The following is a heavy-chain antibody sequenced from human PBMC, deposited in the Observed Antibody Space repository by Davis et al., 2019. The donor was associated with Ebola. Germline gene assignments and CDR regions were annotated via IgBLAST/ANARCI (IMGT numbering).Heavy chain of an antibody. D-gene: IGHD2/OR15-2a*01. CDR3: AKDNRNIWSEV. CDR1: GFTFSTYV. Sequence: GGSLRLSCSASGFTFSTYVMSWLRQAPGKGLEWVSTYGTSADTYYADSVKGRFTISRDNSKNTLYLQMNGLRVEDTAIYYCAKDNRNIWSEVWGQGTMVTVSS. CDR2: YGTSADT. J-gene: IGHJ3*01. V-gene: IGHV3-23*01.